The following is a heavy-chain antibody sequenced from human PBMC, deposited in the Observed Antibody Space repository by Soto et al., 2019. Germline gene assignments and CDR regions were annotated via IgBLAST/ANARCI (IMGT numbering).Heavy chain of an antibody. Sequence: GGSLRLSCAASGFTFSSYAMSWVRQAPGKGLEWVSAISGSGGSTYYADSVKGRFTISRDNSKNTLYLQMNSLRAEDTAVYYCAKDDSSGYYYWNYFDYWGQGTLVTVSS. V-gene: IGHV3-23*01. CDR1: GFTFSSYA. CDR3: AKDDSSGYYYWNYFDY. CDR2: ISGSGGST. J-gene: IGHJ4*02. D-gene: IGHD3-22*01.